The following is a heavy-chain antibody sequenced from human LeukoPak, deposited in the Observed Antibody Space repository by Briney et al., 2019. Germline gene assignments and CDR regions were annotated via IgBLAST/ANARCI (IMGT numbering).Heavy chain of an antibody. CDR3: ARGRGADYGGNSGYFDY. J-gene: IGHJ4*02. CDR1: GGSIRSSYYY. D-gene: IGHD4-23*01. Sequence: PSETLSLTCTVSGGSIRSSYYYWGWVRQAPGKGLEWVAVDSVKGRFTISRDNPKNTLYVQMNSLRAEDTAVYYCARGRGADYGGNSGYFDYWGQGTLVTVSS. V-gene: IGHV3-53*01.